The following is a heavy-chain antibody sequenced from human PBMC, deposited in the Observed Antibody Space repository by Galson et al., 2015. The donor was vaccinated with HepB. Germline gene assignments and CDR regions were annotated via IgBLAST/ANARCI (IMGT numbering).Heavy chain of an antibody. CDR1: GFTFSSYA. V-gene: IGHV3-23*01. Sequence: SLRLSCAASGFTFSSYAMSWVRQAPGKGLEWVSTLSGSGGSTYYADSVKGRFTISRDNSKNTLHPQMNSLRAEDTAVYYCAKGAYYDSLGYYGYLTNWGQGTLLTVSS. J-gene: IGHJ4*02. CDR3: AKGAYYDSLGYYGYLTN. D-gene: IGHD3-22*01. CDR2: LSGSGGST.